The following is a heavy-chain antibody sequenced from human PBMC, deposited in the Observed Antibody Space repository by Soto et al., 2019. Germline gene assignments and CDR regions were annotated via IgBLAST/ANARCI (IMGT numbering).Heavy chain of an antibody. CDR1: GGSISSGDYY. J-gene: IGHJ4*02. CDR2: IYYSGST. V-gene: IGHV4-30-4*01. CDR3: ARGRYDYVWGSYRYPTFDY. D-gene: IGHD3-16*02. Sequence: SETLSLTCTVSGGSISSGDYYWSWIRKPPGKGLEWIGYIYYSGSTYYNPSLKSRVTISVDTSKNQFSLKLSSVTAADTAVYYCARGRYDYVWGSYRYPTFDYWGQGTLVTVSS.